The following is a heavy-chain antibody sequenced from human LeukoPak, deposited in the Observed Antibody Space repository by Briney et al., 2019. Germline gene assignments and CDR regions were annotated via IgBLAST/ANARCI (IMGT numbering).Heavy chain of an antibody. CDR3: ARDRHYYSSGSYYSDAFDI. CDR1: GFTFSSYS. D-gene: IGHD3-10*01. Sequence: GGSLRLSCAASGFTFSSYSMNWVRQAPGKGLEWVSSISSSSSYIYYADSVKGRFTISRDNAKNSLYLQMNSLRAEDTAVYYCARDRHYYSSGSYYSDAFDIWGQGTMVTVSS. CDR2: ISSSSSYI. V-gene: IGHV3-21*01. J-gene: IGHJ3*02.